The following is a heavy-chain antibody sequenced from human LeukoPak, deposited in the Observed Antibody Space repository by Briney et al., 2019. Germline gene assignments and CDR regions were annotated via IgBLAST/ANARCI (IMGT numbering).Heavy chain of an antibody. V-gene: IGHV4-38-2*01. Sequence: PSETLSLTCAVSGYSISSGYYWGLIRQPPGKVLEGIGSIYHNGSTYYNPSLKSRVTISVDTSKNQFSLKLSSVTAADTAVYYCARGEVGVVPAAIRFDPWGQGTLVTVSS. CDR3: ARGEVGVVPAAIRFDP. CDR1: GYSISSGYY. D-gene: IGHD2-2*01. CDR2: IYHNGST. J-gene: IGHJ5*02.